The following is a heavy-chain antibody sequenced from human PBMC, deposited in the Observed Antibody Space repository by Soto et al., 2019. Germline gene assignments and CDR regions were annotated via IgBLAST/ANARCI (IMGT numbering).Heavy chain of an antibody. V-gene: IGHV4-30-4*01. Sequence: SETLSLTCTVSGGSISSGDYYWSWIRQPPGKGLEWIGYIYYSGSTYYNPSLKSRVTISVDTSKNQFSLKLSSVTAADTAVYYFAIAVIMEMATIXYRGQGTLVTLS. CDR3: AIAVIMEMATIXY. CDR2: IYYSGST. CDR1: GGSISSGDYY. J-gene: IGHJ4*02. D-gene: IGHD3-3*01.